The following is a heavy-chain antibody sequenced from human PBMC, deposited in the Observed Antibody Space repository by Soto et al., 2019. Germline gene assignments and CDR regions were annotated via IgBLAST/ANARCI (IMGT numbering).Heavy chain of an antibody. CDR1: GGSISGYY. CDR3: ARSRATTVTTEWFDP. CDR2: IDYYGST. V-gene: IGHV4-59*08. Sequence: PSETLSLTCTVSGGSISGYYWSWIRQPPGKRLEWIGYIDYYGSTNYNPSLKSRVTISVDTSKKQFSLKLSSVTAADTAVYYCARSRATTVTTEWFDPWGQGTLVTVSS. D-gene: IGHD4-4*01. J-gene: IGHJ5*02.